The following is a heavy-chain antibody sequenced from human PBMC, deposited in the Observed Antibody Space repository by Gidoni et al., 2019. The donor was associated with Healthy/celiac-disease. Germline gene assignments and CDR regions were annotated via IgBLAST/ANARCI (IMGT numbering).Heavy chain of an antibody. CDR2: MSSDGSNK. CDR1: GLTFSSYG. D-gene: IGHD6-13*01. Sequence: QVQLVESGGGVVQPGRSLRLSCAVSGLTFSSYGMHWVRQAPGKGLEWVAVMSSDGSNKYYADSVKGRFTISRDISKNTLYLEMNSLRGEDTAVYYCAKHRSSSWCFDYWGQGTLVTVSS. J-gene: IGHJ4*02. CDR3: AKHRSSSWCFDY. V-gene: IGHV3-30*18.